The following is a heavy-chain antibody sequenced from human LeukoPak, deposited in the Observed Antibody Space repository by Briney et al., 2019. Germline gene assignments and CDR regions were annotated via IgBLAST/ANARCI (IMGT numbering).Heavy chain of an antibody. J-gene: IGHJ5*02. CDR1: GDSTSDFS. CDR2: ISSSGTS. CDR3: ARVFRGAVTSNWFDP. D-gene: IGHD3-3*01. Sequence: KPSETLSLTCTVSGDSTSDFSWTWIRQTPGKGLERIGFISSSGTSHYSPSLESRVTFSLDTSKSQFSLSLKSVTAADTAVYYCARVFRGAVTSNWFDPWGQGILVTVSS. V-gene: IGHV4-59*01.